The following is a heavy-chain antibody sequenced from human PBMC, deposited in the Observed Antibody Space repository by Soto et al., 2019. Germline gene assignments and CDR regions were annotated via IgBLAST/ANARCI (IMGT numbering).Heavy chain of an antibody. V-gene: IGHV5-51*01. Sequence: GHSLTISCKASGYSFTSYWIGWVRQMPGKGLEWMGIIYPGDSDTRYSPSFQGQVTISADKSFSTAYLQWSSLKASDTAMYYWARQAGIELLNFDDWGKGTQGT. CDR3: ARQAGIELLNFDD. D-gene: IGHD1-26*01. J-gene: IGHJ4*02. CDR1: GYSFTSYW. CDR2: IYPGDSDT.